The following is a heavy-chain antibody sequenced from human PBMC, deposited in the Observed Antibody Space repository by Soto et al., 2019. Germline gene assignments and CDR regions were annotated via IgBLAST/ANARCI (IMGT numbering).Heavy chain of an antibody. J-gene: IGHJ6*02. CDR1: AFTFSNYG. CDR2: ISNDGRNK. Sequence: QSGGSLRLSCAASAFTFSNYGMHWVRQAPGKGLEWVAVISNDGRNKNGADSVRGRFTISRDNSKNTLYLQMDSLRAEDTAVYYCARDGGAMVPFGMDVWGQGTTVTVS. V-gene: IGHV3-30*03. D-gene: IGHD5-18*01. CDR3: ARDGGAMVPFGMDV.